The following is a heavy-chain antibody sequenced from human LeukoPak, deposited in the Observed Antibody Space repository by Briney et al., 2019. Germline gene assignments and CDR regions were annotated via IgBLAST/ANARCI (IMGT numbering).Heavy chain of an antibody. Sequence: GGSLRLSCAASGFTLSSYWMSWVRQAPGKGLEWVANIKQDGSEKYYVDSVKGRFTISRDDAKNSLYLQMNSLRAEDTAVYYCARAYYDFWSGYYPFDYWGQGTLVTVSS. CDR1: GFTLSSYW. V-gene: IGHV3-7*01. CDR3: ARAYYDFWSGYYPFDY. D-gene: IGHD3-3*01. J-gene: IGHJ4*02. CDR2: IKQDGSEK.